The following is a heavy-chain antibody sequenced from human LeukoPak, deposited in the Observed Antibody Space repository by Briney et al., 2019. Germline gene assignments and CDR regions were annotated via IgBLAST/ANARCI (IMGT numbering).Heavy chain of an antibody. D-gene: IGHD3-10*01. CDR3: ARDPGPEYYYGSGDY. J-gene: IGHJ4*02. CDR2: INPSGGSA. V-gene: IGHV1-46*01. Sequence: ASVKVSCKASGYTFTSYYMHWVRQAPGQGLEWMGIINPSGGSASYAQKLQGRVTMTRDTSTSTVYMELSSLRSEDTAVYYCARDPGPEYYYGSGDYWGQGTLVTVSS. CDR1: GYTFTSYY.